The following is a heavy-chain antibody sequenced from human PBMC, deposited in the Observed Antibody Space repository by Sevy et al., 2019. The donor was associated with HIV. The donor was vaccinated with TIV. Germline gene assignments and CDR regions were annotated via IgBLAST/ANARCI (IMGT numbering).Heavy chain of an antibody. Sequence: GGSLRLSCAASGFTFSSYWMSWVRQAPGKGLEWVANIKQDGSEKYYVDSVKGRFTISRDNAKNSLYLQMNSLRAEDTALYYCARGYYYDSSGYLGSLYYFDYWGQGTLVTVSS. CDR1: GFTFSSYW. V-gene: IGHV3-7*03. D-gene: IGHD3-22*01. CDR2: IKQDGSEK. J-gene: IGHJ4*02. CDR3: ARGYYYDSSGYLGSLYYFDY.